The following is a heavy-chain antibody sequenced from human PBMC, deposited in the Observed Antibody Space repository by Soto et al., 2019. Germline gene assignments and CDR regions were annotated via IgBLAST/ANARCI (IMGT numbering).Heavy chain of an antibody. CDR2: MIPIFGTA. CDR1: GGTFSSYA. J-gene: IGHJ4*02. D-gene: IGHD2-15*01. CDR3: ARESRYCSAGSCYFLPGIDY. Sequence: QVQLVQSGAEVKKPGSSVKVSCKASGGTFSSYAISWVRQAPGQGLEWMGGMIPIFGTANYAQKFQDRVTITADESTSTAYMELSSLRSEDTAVYYCARESRYCSAGSCYFLPGIDYWGQVTLVTVSS. V-gene: IGHV1-69*12.